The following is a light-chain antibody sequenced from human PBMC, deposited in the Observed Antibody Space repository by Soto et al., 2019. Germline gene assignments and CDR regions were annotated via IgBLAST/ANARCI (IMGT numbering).Light chain of an antibody. CDR3: QKYNSAPKT. Sequence: DIPMTQSPSSLSASVGDRVTITCRASQDISNYLAWYQQKPGEVPKLLIYAASTLQKGVQSRFSGSGSGTLFTLSINNLQPDDVATYYCQKYNSAPKTFGRGTRLEIK. CDR1: QDISNY. CDR2: AAS. J-gene: IGKJ2*01. V-gene: IGKV1-27*01.